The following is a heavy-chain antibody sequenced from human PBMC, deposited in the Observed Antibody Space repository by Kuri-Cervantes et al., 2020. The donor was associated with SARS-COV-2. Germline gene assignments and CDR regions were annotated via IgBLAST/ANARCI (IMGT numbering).Heavy chain of an antibody. CDR1: GFTFSSYA. V-gene: IGHV3-30-3*01. Sequence: GGSLRLSCAASGFTFSSYAMHWVRQAPGKGLEWVAVISYDGSNKYYADSVKGRFTISRDNSKNTLYLQMNSLRVEDTAVYYCARENVDVIMVPTASGIDPWGQGTLVTVSS. D-gene: IGHD2-8*01. J-gene: IGHJ5*02. CDR3: ARENVDVIMVPTASGIDP. CDR2: ISYDGSNK.